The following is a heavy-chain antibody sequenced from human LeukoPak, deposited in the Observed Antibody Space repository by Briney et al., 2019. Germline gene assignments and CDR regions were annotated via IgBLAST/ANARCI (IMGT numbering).Heavy chain of an antibody. CDR1: GGTFSSYA. CDR2: IIPILGIA. V-gene: IGHV1-69*04. D-gene: IGHD3-22*01. J-gene: IGHJ4*02. Sequence: GASVKVSCKASGGTFSSYAISWVRQAPGQGLEWMGRIIPILGIANYAQKFQGRVTITADKSTSTAYMELSSLRSEDTAVYYCARDPTYYYDSSGYFENFDYWGQGTLVTVSS. CDR3: ARDPTYYYDSSGYFENFDY.